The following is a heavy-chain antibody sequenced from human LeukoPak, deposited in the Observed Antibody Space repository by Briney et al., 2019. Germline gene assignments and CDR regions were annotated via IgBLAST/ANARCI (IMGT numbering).Heavy chain of an antibody. J-gene: IGHJ4*02. V-gene: IGHV1-2*02. D-gene: IGHD3-22*01. CDR2: INPNSGGT. Sequence: ASVKVSCKASGYTFTGYYMHWVRQAPGQGLEWMGWINPNSGGTNYAQKFQGRVTMTRDTSISTAYMELSRLRSDDTAVYYCARLRVYDSSGYYYYYFDYWGQGTLVTVSS. CDR3: ARLRVYDSSGYYYYYFDY. CDR1: GYTFTGYY.